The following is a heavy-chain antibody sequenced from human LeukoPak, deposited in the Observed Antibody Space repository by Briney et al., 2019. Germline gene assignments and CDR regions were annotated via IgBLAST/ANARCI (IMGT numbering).Heavy chain of an antibody. J-gene: IGHJ4*02. V-gene: IGHV1-2*02. CDR3: AIENYYDSSGYSKAFDY. D-gene: IGHD3-22*01. Sequence: ASVKVSCKTSGYTFTVKFLHWLRQAPGQGLEWMGGIEPNSGGAVYGQNFRGRVTVTRDTSVSTAYMELSRLRSDDTAVYYCAIENYYDSSGYSKAFDYGGQGTLVTVSS. CDR2: IEPNSGGA. CDR1: GYTFTVKF.